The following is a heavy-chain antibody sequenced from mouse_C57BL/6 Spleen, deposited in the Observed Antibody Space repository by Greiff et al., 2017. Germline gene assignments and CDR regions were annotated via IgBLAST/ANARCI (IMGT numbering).Heavy chain of an antibody. V-gene: IGHV8-12*01. D-gene: IGHD3-2*02. Sequence: QVTLKESGPGILQSSQTLSLTCSFSGFSLSTSGMGVSWIRQPSGKGLEWLAHIYWDDDKRYNPSLKSRLTISKDTTRNQVFLKITSVDTADTATYYCARRAETAQALYYYAMDYWGQGTSVTVSS. CDR3: ARRAETAQALYYYAMDY. CDR1: GFSLSTSGMG. CDR2: IYWDDDK. J-gene: IGHJ4*01.